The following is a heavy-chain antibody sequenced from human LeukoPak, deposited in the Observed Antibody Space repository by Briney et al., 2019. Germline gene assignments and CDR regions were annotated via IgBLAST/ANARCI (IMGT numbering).Heavy chain of an antibody. Sequence: SETLSLTCAVYGGSFSGYYWSWIRQPPGKGLEWIGEINHSGTTNYKPSLKSRVTISVDTSKNQFSLKLSSVTAADTAVYYCSRERVLRYWGQGTLVTVSS. V-gene: IGHV4-34*01. CDR2: INHSGTT. J-gene: IGHJ4*02. CDR1: GGSFSGYY. CDR3: SRERVLRY.